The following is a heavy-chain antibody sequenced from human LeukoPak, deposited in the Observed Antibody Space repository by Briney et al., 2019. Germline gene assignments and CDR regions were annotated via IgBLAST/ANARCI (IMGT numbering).Heavy chain of an antibody. CDR1: GFTFSSYG. CDR3: AKSRGYDYVWGSYRFDVAFDY. D-gene: IGHD3-16*02. CDR2: ISGSGGST. J-gene: IGHJ4*02. Sequence: GGSLRLSRAASGFTFSSYGMSWVRQAPGKGLEWVSAISGSGGSTYYADSVKGRFTISRDNSKNTLYLQMNSLRAEDTAVYYCAKSRGYDYVWGSYRFDVAFDYWGQGTLVTVSS. V-gene: IGHV3-23*01.